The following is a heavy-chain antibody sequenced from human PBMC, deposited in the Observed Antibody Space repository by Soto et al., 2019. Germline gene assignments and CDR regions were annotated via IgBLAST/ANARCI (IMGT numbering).Heavy chain of an antibody. D-gene: IGHD3-10*01. Sequence: QVQLVESGGGVVQPGRSLRLSCAASGFTFSSYAIHWVRQAPGKGLEWVAVISSDGKDKYSADSMKGRFAISIDNSKNTLDLQMNSLRAEDTAVYYCAKDSGRGSADYYFDYWGQGTLVTVSS. CDR1: GFTFSSYA. CDR2: ISSDGKDK. CDR3: AKDSGRGSADYYFDY. V-gene: IGHV3-30*18. J-gene: IGHJ4*02.